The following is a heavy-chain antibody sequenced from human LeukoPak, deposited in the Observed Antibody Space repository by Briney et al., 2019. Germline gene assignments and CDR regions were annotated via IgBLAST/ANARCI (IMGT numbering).Heavy chain of an antibody. D-gene: IGHD6-19*01. CDR1: GFTLSTNA. J-gene: IGHJ4*02. Sequence: GGSLRLSCLTSGFTLSTNAMSWVRQAPGKGLEWISGISGSGASTYYADSVKGRFTISRDNSKNTLYLQMNSLRAEDTAVYYCARGGVKKYYFDYWGQGTLVTVSS. CDR3: ARGGVKKYYFDY. CDR2: ISGSGAST. V-gene: IGHV3-23*01.